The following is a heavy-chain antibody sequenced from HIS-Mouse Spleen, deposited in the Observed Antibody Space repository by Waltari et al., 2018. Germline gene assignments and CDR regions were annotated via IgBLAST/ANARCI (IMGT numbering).Heavy chain of an antibody. CDR3: ARSGFVAAAGTIDY. CDR1: GDSVSSNSAA. J-gene: IGHJ4*02. D-gene: IGHD6-13*01. V-gene: IGHV6-1*01. Sequence: QVQLQQSGPGLVKPSQTLSLTCAISGDSVSSNSAAWYWNRQSPARGLEWLGRTYYRSKWYNDYAVSVKSRITINPDTSKNQFSLQLNSVTPEDTAVYYCARSGFVAAAGTIDYWGQGTLVTVSS. CDR2: TYYRSKWYN.